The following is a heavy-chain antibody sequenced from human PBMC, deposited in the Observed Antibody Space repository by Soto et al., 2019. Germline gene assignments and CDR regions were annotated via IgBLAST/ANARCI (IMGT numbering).Heavy chain of an antibody. V-gene: IGHV3-11*01. CDR2: ISSSSATV. CDR3: ARDGVLATGLLEY. CDR1: GFTLSDYY. J-gene: IGHJ4*02. Sequence: PGGSLRLSCAASGFTLSDYYMSWVRQAPGKGLEWLSYISSSSATVYYVDSVKGRFTTSRDNAKNSLYLQMDSLRVEDTAVYYCARDGVLATGLLEYWGQGAQVTVSS. D-gene: IGHD5-12*01.